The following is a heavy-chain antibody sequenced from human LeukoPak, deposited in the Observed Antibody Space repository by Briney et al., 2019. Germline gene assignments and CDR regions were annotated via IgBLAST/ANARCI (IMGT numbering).Heavy chain of an antibody. V-gene: IGHV3-21*01. Sequence: GGSLRLSCAASGFTVRIYSMNWVRQAPGKGLEWVSSITRSFNNIYYAGSVKGRFTISRDNAENSLYLQMNSLRAEDTAVYYCARGTGDYYGMDVWGQATTVTVSS. CDR2: ITRSFNNI. CDR1: GFTVRIYS. CDR3: ARGTGDYYGMDV. D-gene: IGHD1-26*01. J-gene: IGHJ6*02.